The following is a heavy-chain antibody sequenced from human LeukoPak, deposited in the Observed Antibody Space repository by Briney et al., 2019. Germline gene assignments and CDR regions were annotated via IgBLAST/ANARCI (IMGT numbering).Heavy chain of an antibody. CDR2: IIPIFGTA. CDR3: ARAYCSSTSCPLDY. CDR1: GGTFISYA. D-gene: IGHD2-2*01. Sequence: SVKVSCKASGGTFISYAISWVRQAPGQGLEWMGGIIPIFGTANYAQKFLGRVTITADKSTSTDYMELSRLRSENTAVYYCARAYCSSTSCPLDYWGQGTLVTVSS. J-gene: IGHJ4*02. V-gene: IGHV1-69*06.